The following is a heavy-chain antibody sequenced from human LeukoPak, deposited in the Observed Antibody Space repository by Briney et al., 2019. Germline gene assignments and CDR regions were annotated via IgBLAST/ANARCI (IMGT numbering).Heavy chain of an antibody. V-gene: IGHV3-64*01. CDR2: ISSNGGST. D-gene: IGHD1-26*01. CDR3: ARSGIVGATTSPLDY. Sequence: TGGSLRLSCAASGFTFSSYAMHWVRQAPGKGLEYVSAISSNGGSTYYANSVEGRFTISRDNSKNTLYLQMGSLRAEDMAVYYCARSGIVGATTSPLDYWGQGTLVTVSS. J-gene: IGHJ4*02. CDR1: GFTFSSYA.